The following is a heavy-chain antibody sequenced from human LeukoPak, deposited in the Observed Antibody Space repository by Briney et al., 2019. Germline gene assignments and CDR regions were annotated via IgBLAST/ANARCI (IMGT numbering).Heavy chain of an antibody. J-gene: IGHJ4*02. CDR3: ARVRYCSGGSCPLFDY. Sequence: SETLSLTCALSGGSISSSNWWCWVRQPPGKGLEWIGEIYHSGSTNYNPSLKSRVTIAVDKSKNQFSLKLSSVTAADTAVYYCARVRYCSGGSCPLFDYWGQGTLVTVSS. CDR2: IYHSGST. D-gene: IGHD2-15*01. CDR1: GGSISSSNW. V-gene: IGHV4-4*02.